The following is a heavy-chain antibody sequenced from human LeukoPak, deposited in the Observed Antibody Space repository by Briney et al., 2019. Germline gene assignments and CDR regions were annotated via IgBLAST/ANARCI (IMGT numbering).Heavy chain of an antibody. CDR1: GYTFTSYA. V-gene: IGHV1-3*01. CDR2: INAGNGNT. Sequence: ASVKVSCKASGYTFTSYAMHWVRQAPGQRLEWMGWINAGNGNTKYSQKFQGRVTITRDTSASTAYMELSSLRSEDTAVYYCARGSSWYFYFDYWGQGTLATVSS. J-gene: IGHJ4*02. D-gene: IGHD6-13*01. CDR3: ARGSSWYFYFDY.